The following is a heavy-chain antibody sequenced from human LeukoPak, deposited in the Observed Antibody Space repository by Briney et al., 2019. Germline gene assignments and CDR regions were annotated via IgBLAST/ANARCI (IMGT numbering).Heavy chain of an antibody. V-gene: IGHV4-39*07. CDR1: GGSISSSSYY. D-gene: IGHD3-9*01. J-gene: IGHJ6*03. CDR3: ARVNYDILTGPLYYYYYYMDV. CDR2: IYYIGST. Sequence: PSETLSLTCTVSGGSISSSSYYWGWIRQPPGKGLEWIGNIYYIGSTYYNPSLKSRVTISVDTSKNQFSLKLSSVTAADTAVYYCARVNYDILTGPLYYYYYYMDVWGKGTTVTVSS.